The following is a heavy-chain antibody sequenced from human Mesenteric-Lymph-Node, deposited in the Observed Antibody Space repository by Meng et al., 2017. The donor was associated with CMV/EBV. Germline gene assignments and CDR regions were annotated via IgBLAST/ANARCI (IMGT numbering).Heavy chain of an antibody. CDR1: GYTFSNSG. CDR2: ISGYNGNT. Sequence: ASVKVSCKASGYTFSNSGISWVRQAPGQGLEWMGWISGYNGNTNYAQKFQGRVTMTTDTSTSTVYMELRSLRFDDTAVYFCARDLVLPAAVRTGWFAPWGQGTLVTVSS. V-gene: IGHV1-18*01. J-gene: IGHJ5*02. CDR3: ARDLVLPAAVRTGWFAP. D-gene: IGHD2-2*01.